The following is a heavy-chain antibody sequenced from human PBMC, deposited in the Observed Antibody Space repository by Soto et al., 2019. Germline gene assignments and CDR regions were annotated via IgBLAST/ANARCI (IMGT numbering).Heavy chain of an antibody. D-gene: IGHD3-10*01. CDR2: IIPLFRKT. CDR1: GDMFRNSA. V-gene: IGHV1-69*01. J-gene: IGHJ6*02. CDR3: ARARLSNGDPNIYFFYGLDV. Sequence: QVQLVQSGAEVKRPGSSVKVSCKASGDMFRNSAFTWVRHAPGQGLAWMGVIIPLFRKTDVAQKFQGRVNLTADESTSSLYMEVSSLTSEDTAVYYCARARLSNGDPNIYFFYGLDVWGQGTTITVSS.